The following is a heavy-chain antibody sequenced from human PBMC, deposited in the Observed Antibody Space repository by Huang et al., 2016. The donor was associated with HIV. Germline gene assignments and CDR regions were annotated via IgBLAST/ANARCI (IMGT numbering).Heavy chain of an antibody. D-gene: IGHD3-22*01. CDR1: GYTFTGYQ. J-gene: IGHJ4*02. CDR3: ARVNSIEYYDGSGYLDF. V-gene: IGHV1-2*02. Sequence: QVQVVQSGAEVKRPGASVKVSCKASGYTFTGYQIHWVRQAPGQGLEWMGWSNVKTGGTNYAKNYQGRVTMTRDMSSSTAYMELRRLRPDDTAVYYCARVNSIEYYDGSGYLDFWGQGTLVTVSS. CDR2: SNVKTGGT.